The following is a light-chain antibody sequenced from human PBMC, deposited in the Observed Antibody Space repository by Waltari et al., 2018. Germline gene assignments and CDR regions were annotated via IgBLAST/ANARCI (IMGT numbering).Light chain of an antibody. CDR1: QSISNW. V-gene: IGKV1-5*03. J-gene: IGKJ4*01. CDR2: KAS. Sequence: IQMTQSPSTLSASVGHRVTITCRARQSISNWLAWYQQKPGKAPKLLIYKASNLESGVPSRFSGSGFGTEFTLTISSLQPDDFATYYCQQFDSYRLTFGGGTKVEIK. CDR3: QQFDSYRLT.